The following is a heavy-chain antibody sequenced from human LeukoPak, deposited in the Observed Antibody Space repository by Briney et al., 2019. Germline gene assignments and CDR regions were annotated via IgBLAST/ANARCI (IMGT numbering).Heavy chain of an antibody. V-gene: IGHV1-8*01. CDR1: GYTFTSYD. CDR2: LNPNSGNT. J-gene: IGHJ4*02. Sequence: ASVKVSCKASGYTFTSYDINWVRQATGQGLEWMGWLNPNSGNTGYAQKFQGRVTMTRKTSISTAYMELSSLTSEDTAVYYCARPPSNYYDSTGSWGQGTLVTVSS. D-gene: IGHD3-22*01. CDR3: ARPPSNYYDSTGS.